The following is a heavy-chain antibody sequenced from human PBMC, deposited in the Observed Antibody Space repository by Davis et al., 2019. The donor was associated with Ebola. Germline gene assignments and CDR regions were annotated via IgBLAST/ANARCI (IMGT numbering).Heavy chain of an antibody. V-gene: IGHV3-53*01. J-gene: IGHJ6*02. CDR1: GFTVSSNY. Sequence: GESLKISCAASGFTVSSNYMSWVRQAPGKGLEWVSVIYNGDSTYYADSVKGRFTISRDNSKNTLYLQMNSLRAEDTAVYFCARQLPYYSYGMDVWGQGTTVTVSS. CDR2: IYNGDST. D-gene: IGHD2-2*01. CDR3: ARQLPYYSYGMDV.